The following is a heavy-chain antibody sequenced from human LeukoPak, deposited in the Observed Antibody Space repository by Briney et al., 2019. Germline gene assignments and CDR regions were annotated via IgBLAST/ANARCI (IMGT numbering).Heavy chain of an antibody. CDR1: GFSFNNYW. CDR3: TRGLAYSFDI. Sequence: GGSLRLSCAASGFSFNNYWMRWGRQAPGKGLGWVADLSEDGSKKNYVDSVKGRFTISRDNAKNSLYLQMNSLRAEDTAVYYCTRGLAYSFDIWGQGTMVTVSS. CDR2: LSEDGSKK. J-gene: IGHJ3*02. V-gene: IGHV3-7*01. D-gene: IGHD3-10*01.